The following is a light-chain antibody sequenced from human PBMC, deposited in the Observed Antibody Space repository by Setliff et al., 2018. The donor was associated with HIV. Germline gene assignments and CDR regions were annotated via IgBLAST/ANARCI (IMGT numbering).Light chain of an antibody. V-gene: IGLV1-40*01. J-gene: IGLJ1*01. CDR1: SSDIGAGYD. Sequence: QSVLTQPPSVSGVPGQRVTISCTGSSSDIGAGYDVHWYKHRPGAAPKLVIFYNTNRPSGVPDRFSGSKSVTSASLAITGLQAEDEADYYCHSYDGRLDGLHVFGTGTKVTVL. CDR3: HSYDGRLDGLHV. CDR2: YNT.